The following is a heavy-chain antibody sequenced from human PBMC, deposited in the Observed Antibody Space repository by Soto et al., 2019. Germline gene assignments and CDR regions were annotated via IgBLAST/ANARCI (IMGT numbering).Heavy chain of an antibody. Sequence: ASVKVSCKASGYTFTSYGISWVRQAPGQGLEWMGWISAYNGNTNYAQKLQGRVTMTTNTSTSTAYMELRSLRSDDTAVYYCARVEPRRGNLDYYYGMDVWGQGTTVTVSS. J-gene: IGHJ6*02. CDR2: ISAYNGNT. D-gene: IGHD1-1*01. V-gene: IGHV1-18*01. CDR1: GYTFTSYG. CDR3: ARVEPRRGNLDYYYGMDV.